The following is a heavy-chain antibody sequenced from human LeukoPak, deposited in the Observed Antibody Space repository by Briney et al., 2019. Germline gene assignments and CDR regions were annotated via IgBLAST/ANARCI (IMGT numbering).Heavy chain of an antibody. V-gene: IGHV3-74*01. D-gene: IGHD5-18*01. CDR3: ARGNGYNYAYYFDY. Sequence: GGSLRLSCAASGFTFSSYWMHWVRQAPGKGLVWVSRINTDGSSTSYADSVKGRFTISRDNAKNTLYLQMNSLRAEDTAVYYCARGNGYNYAYYFDYWGQGTLVTVPS. J-gene: IGHJ4*02. CDR1: GFTFSSYW. CDR2: INTDGSST.